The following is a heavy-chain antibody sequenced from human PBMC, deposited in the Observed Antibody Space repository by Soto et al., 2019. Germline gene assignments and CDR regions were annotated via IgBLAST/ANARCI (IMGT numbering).Heavy chain of an antibody. CDR3: AREFSNSPEAFDS. CDR2: IYYTGST. CDR1: CGSVNSDIYY. J-gene: IGHJ4*02. V-gene: IGHV4-61*01. Sequence: SETLSLTCTVSCGSVNSDIYYWSWIRQPPGRGLEWIGYIYYTGSTNYNPSLKSRVSISVDTSRNKFSLKLSSVTAADTAVYYCAREFSNSPEAFDSWGQRSLVTVS. D-gene: IGHD6-6*01.